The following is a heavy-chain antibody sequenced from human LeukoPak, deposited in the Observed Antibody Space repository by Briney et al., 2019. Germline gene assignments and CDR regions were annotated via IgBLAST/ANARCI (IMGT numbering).Heavy chain of an antibody. CDR2: IYYSGST. J-gene: IGHJ4*02. D-gene: IGHD6-19*01. Sequence: SQTLSLTCTVSGGSISSGGYYWSWIRQHPGKGLEWIGYIYYSGSTYYNPSLKSRVTISVDTSKNQFSLKLSSVTAADTAVYYRARYSSGWYSRIDYWGQGTLVTASS. CDR1: GGSISSGGYY. V-gene: IGHV4-31*03. CDR3: ARYSSGWYSRIDY.